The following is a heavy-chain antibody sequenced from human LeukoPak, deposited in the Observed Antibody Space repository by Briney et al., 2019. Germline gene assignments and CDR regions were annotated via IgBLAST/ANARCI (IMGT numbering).Heavy chain of an antibody. J-gene: IGHJ3*02. V-gene: IGHV1-46*03. CDR1: GYTFTCYY. CDR3: ARDFGEFDAFDI. Sequence: GASVKVSCKASGYTFTCYYMHWVRQAPGQGLEWMGIINPSGGSTSYAQKFQGRVTMTRDTSTSTVYMELSSLRSEDTAVYYCARDFGEFDAFDIWGQGTMVTVSS. D-gene: IGHD3-10*01. CDR2: INPSGGST.